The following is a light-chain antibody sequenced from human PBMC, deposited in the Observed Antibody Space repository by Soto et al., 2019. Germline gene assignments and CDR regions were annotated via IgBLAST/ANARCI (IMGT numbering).Light chain of an antibody. CDR2: GAS. J-gene: IGKJ4*01. Sequence: EMVRTQSPATLSVSPVERATLSCRASQSVSSNLEWYQQKPGQAPRLLIYGASTRATGIPARFSGSGSGTEFTLTISSLQSEDFAVYYCQQYNNWPLTFGGGTKVDNK. CDR1: QSVSSN. V-gene: IGKV3-15*01. CDR3: QQYNNWPLT.